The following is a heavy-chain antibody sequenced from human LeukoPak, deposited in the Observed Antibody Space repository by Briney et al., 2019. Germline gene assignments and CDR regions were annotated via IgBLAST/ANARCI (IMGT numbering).Heavy chain of an antibody. J-gene: IGHJ6*03. Sequence: GGSLRLSCAASGFTFSSYEMNWVRQAPGKGLEWVSYISSSGSTIYYADSVKGRFTISRDNAKNSLYLQMNSLRAEDTAVYYCARGGSHSYYYYYMDVWGKGTTVTVSS. CDR2: ISSSGSTI. CDR3: ARGGSHSYYYYYMDV. CDR1: GFTFSSYE. V-gene: IGHV3-48*03. D-gene: IGHD2-15*01.